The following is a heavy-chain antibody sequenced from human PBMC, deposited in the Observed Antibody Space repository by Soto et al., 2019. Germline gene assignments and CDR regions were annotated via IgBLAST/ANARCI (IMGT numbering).Heavy chain of an antibody. V-gene: IGHV1-69*08. CDR3: AIDKKWAGFDY. CDR2: IIPILGIA. D-gene: IGHD6-19*01. CDR1: GGTFSSYT. J-gene: IGHJ4*02. Sequence: QVQLVQSGAEVKKPGSSVKVSCKASGGTFSSYTISWVRQAPGQGLEWMGRIIPILGIANYAQKFQGRVTITEDKSTSTAYMELSSLRSEDTAVYYCAIDKKWAGFDYWVQGTLVTVSS.